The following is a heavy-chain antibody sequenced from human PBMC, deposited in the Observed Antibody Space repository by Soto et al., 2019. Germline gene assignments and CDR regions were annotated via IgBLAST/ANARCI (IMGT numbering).Heavy chain of an antibody. V-gene: IGHV3-43*01. D-gene: IGHD6-13*01. Sequence: EVQLVESGGVVVQPGGSLRLYCAASGFKFDVYTMHWVRQAPGKGLEWISLISWDGVTTYYADSVKGRFTISRDNSGNSLYLQRNSLRTEDTALYHCIKERISYSSSSALSLDFWGQGTLVTVSS. J-gene: IGHJ4*02. CDR2: ISWDGVTT. CDR1: GFKFDVYT. CDR3: IKERISYSSSSALSLDF.